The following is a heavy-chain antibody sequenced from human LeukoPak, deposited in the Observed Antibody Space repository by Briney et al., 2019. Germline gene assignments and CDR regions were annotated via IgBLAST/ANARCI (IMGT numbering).Heavy chain of an antibody. V-gene: IGHV4-39*07. CDR2: IYYSGST. CDR1: GGSISSSSYY. Sequence: SETLSLTCTVSGGSISSSSYYWGWIRQPPGKGLEWIGSIYYSGSTYYNPSLKSRVTISVDTSKNQFSLKLSSVTAADTAVYYCARDRSSGWYDWGQGTLVTVSS. J-gene: IGHJ4*02. D-gene: IGHD6-19*01. CDR3: ARDRSSGWYD.